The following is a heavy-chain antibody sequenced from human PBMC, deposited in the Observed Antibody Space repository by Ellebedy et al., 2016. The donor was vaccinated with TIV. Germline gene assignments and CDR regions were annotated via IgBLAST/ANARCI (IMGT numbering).Heavy chain of an antibody. CDR2: INHSGST. Sequence: MPSETLSLTCAVYGGSFSGYYWSWIRQPPGKGLEWPGEINHSGSTNSNPSLKSRVTISVDTSKNQFSLKLSSVTAADTAVYYCARDLRTYYYGSGGFDPWGQGTLVTVSS. CDR1: GGSFSGYY. D-gene: IGHD3-10*01. V-gene: IGHV4-34*01. J-gene: IGHJ5*02. CDR3: ARDLRTYYYGSGGFDP.